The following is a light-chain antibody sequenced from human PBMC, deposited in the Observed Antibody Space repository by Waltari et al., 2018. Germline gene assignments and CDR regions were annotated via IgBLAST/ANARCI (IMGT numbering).Light chain of an antibody. CDR2: EVN. V-gene: IGLV2-14*01. J-gene: IGLJ1*01. CDR3: TSYTSSITYV. CDR1: SSDVGGYNY. Sequence: QSALTQPASVSGSPGQSITISCPGTSSDVGGYNYVSWYQQHPGKAPKLMIYEVNNRPSGVSDRCSGSKSGNTASLTISGLQAEDEADYYCTSYTSSITYVFGTGTKVTVL.